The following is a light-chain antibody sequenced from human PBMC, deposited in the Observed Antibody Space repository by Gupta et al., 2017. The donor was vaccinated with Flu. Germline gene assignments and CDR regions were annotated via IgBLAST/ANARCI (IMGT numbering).Light chain of an antibody. Sequence: LTQSPGTLSLSPGERATLSCRASQSASSIYLAWYQQKPGQATRLLSYGASSRATGIPDRFSGSGSGTDFTLTISRLEPEDFAVYYCQQYGSSPRTCGQGTKLEIK. CDR1: QSASSIY. V-gene: IGKV3-20*01. J-gene: IGKJ1*01. CDR3: QQYGSSPRT. CDR2: GAS.